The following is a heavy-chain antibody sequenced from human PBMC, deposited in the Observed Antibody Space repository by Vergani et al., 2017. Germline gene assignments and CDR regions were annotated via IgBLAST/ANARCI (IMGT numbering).Heavy chain of an antibody. J-gene: IGHJ6*02. CDR3: AKWSTGSLVVPAARWNYYYYDMDV. Sequence: EVQLLESGGGLVQPGGSLRLSCAASGFTFSSYAMSWVRQAPGKGLEWVSAISGSGGSTYYADSVKGRFTISRDNSKNTLYLQMNSLRAEDTAVYYCAKWSTGSLVVPAARWNYYYYDMDVWGQGTTVTVSS. D-gene: IGHD2-2*01. CDR2: ISGSGGST. CDR1: GFTFSSYA. V-gene: IGHV3-23*01.